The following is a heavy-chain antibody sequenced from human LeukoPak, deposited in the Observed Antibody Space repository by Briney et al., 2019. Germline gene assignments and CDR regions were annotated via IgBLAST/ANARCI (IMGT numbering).Heavy chain of an antibody. D-gene: IGHD4-23*01. J-gene: IGHJ4*02. CDR1: GGSISSYY. CDR2: IYYSGST. V-gene: IGHV4-59*01. CDR3: ARDTYGGNSFLDY. Sequence: PSQTLSLTCTVSGGSISSYYWSWIRQPPGKGLEWIGYIYYSGSTNYNPSLKSRVTISVDTSKNQFSLKLSSVTAADTAVYYCARDTYGGNSFLDYWGQGTLVTVSS.